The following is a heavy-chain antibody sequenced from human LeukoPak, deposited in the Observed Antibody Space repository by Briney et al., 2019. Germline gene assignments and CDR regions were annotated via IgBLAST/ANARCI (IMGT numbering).Heavy chain of an antibody. Sequence: GGSLRLSCAAFGFTFSSYAMHWVRQAPGKGLEWVAVISYDGSNKYYADSVKGRFTISRDNSKNTLYLQMNSLRAEDTAVYYCARGSLDYDFWSGYWQGNFDYWGQGTLVTVSS. J-gene: IGHJ4*02. CDR1: GFTFSSYA. CDR2: ISYDGSNK. D-gene: IGHD3-3*01. CDR3: ARGSLDYDFWSGYWQGNFDY. V-gene: IGHV3-30-3*01.